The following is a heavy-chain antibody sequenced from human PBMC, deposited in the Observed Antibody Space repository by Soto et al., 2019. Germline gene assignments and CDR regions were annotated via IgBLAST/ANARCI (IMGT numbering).Heavy chain of an antibody. D-gene: IGHD2-2*01. J-gene: IGHJ4*02. CDR2: ISSSSSDI. Sequence: GGSLRLSCAASGFTFSSYGMNWVRQAPGKGLEWVSSISSSSSDIYYPDSVKGRFTISRDNTKNSLYLQINSLRAEDTAVYYCARSLGPAAKIDCWGQGTLVTVSS. CDR3: ARSLGPAAKIDC. V-gene: IGHV3-21*01. CDR1: GFTFSSYG.